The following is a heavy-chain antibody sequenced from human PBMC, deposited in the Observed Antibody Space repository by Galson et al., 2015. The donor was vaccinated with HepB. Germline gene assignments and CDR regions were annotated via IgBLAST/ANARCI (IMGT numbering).Heavy chain of an antibody. V-gene: IGHV3-11*06. CDR2: ISSSSSYT. CDR1: GFTFSDYY. CDR3: ARDGDPRGRYYYGMDV. D-gene: IGHD2-21*02. J-gene: IGHJ6*02. Sequence: SLRPSCAASGFTFSDYYMSWIRQAPGKGLEWVSYISSSSSYTNYADSVKGRFTISRDNAKNSLYLQMNSLRAEDTAVYYCARDGDPRGRYYYGMDVWGQGTTVTVSS.